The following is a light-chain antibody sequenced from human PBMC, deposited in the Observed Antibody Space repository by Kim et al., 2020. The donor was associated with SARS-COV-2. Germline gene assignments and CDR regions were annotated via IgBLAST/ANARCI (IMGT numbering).Light chain of an antibody. CDR2: EGS. CDR3: CSYAGSSTLG. J-gene: IGLJ3*02. CDR1: SSDVGSYNL. V-gene: IGLV2-23*01. Sequence: QSALTQPASVSGSPGQSITISCTGTSSDVGSYNLVSWYQQHPGKAPKLMIYEGSKRPSGVSNRFSGSKSGNTASLTISGLQAEDKADYYCCSYAGSSTLGFGGGTQLTVL.